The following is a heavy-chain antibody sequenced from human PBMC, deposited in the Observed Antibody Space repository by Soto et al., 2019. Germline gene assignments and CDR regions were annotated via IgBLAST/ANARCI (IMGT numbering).Heavy chain of an antibody. D-gene: IGHD3-10*01. J-gene: IGHJ5*02. CDR1: GFTFSSYE. CDR2: ISSSGSTI. CDR3: ARLRAPGFDP. Sequence: GGSLRLSCAASGFTFSSYEMNWVRQAPGEGLEWVSYISSSGSTIYYADSVKGRFTISRDNAKNSLYLQMNSLRAEDTAVYYCARLRAPGFDPWGQGTLVTVYS. V-gene: IGHV3-48*03.